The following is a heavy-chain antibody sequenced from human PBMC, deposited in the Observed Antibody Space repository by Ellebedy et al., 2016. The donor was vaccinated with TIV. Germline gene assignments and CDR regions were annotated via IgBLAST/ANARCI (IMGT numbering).Heavy chain of an antibody. CDR2: IRSKAYGGTT. Sequence: GGSLRLXCTASGFTFGDYAMSWVRQAPGKGLAWVSFIRSKAYGGTTEYAASVKGRFTISRDDSKSIAYLQMNSLKAEDTAVYYCTRDLTTLAAAGTGIYYYTMDVWGQGTTVTVSS. J-gene: IGHJ6*02. V-gene: IGHV3-49*04. CDR3: TRDLTTLAAAGTGIYYYTMDV. D-gene: IGHD6-13*01. CDR1: GFTFGDYA.